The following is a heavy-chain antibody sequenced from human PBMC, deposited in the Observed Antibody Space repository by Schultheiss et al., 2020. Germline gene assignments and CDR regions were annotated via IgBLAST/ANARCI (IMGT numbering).Heavy chain of an antibody. CDR1: GFTFSTYW. CDR2: IRSKANSYAT. V-gene: IGHV3-73*01. D-gene: IGHD6-19*01. Sequence: CGSLRLSCAASGFTFSTYWMHWVRQASGKGLEWVGRIRSKANSYATAYAASVKGRFTISRDDSKNTAYLQMNSLKTEDTAVYYCTYIAVAGSNDYWGQGTLVTVSS. J-gene: IGHJ4*02. CDR3: TYIAVAGSNDY.